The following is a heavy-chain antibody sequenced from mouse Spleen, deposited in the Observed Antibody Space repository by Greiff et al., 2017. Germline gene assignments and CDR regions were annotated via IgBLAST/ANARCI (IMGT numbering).Heavy chain of an antibody. CDR1: GYTFTSYW. CDR2: IHPNSGST. Sequence: VQLQQPGAELVKPGASVKLSCKASGYTFTSYWMHWVKQRPGQGLEWIGMIHPNSGSTNYNEKFKSKATLTVDKSSSTAHMQLSSLTSEDSAVYYCARSKANWGFDYWGQGTTLTVSS. J-gene: IGHJ2*01. CDR3: ARSKANWGFDY. D-gene: IGHD4-1*01. V-gene: IGHV1-64*01.